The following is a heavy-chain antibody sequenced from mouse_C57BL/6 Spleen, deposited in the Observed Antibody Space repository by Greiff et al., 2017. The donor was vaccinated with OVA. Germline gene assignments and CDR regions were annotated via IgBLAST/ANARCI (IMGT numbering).Heavy chain of an antibody. CDR3: ARLNPIYDGYRYFDY. Sequence: VQVVESGAELMKPGASVKLSCKATGYTFTGYWIEWVKQRPGHGLEWIGEILPGSGSTNYNEKFKGKATFTADTSSNTAYMQLSSLTTEDSAIYYCARLNPIYDGYRYFDYWGQGTTLTVSS. CDR1: GYTFTGYW. V-gene: IGHV1-9*01. CDR2: ILPGSGST. D-gene: IGHD2-3*01. J-gene: IGHJ2*01.